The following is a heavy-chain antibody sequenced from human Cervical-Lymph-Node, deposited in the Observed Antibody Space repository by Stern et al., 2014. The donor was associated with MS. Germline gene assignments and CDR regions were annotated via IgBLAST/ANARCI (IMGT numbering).Heavy chain of an antibody. Sequence: VQLLESGGGVVQPGRSLRLSCAASGFTFSSYAMHWVRQAPGRGLEWVALIWYDGSETHYADSVKGRFTISRDTSKNTLYLQMNSLRAEDTAVYFCARDLDYYYYYGMDFWGQGTTVTVSS. CDR2: IWYDGSET. V-gene: IGHV3-33*01. J-gene: IGHJ6*02. CDR3: ARDLDYYYYYGMDF. CDR1: GFTFSSYA.